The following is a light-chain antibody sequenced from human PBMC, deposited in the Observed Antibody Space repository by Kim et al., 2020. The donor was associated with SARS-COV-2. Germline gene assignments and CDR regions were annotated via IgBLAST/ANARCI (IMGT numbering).Light chain of an antibody. CDR2: AAS. CDR3: QQYYSYPRT. V-gene: IGKV1-8*01. CDR1: QGISRY. Sequence: ASTGDRVTITCRASQGISRYLAWYQQKPAKAPKLLIYAASTLQSGVPSRFSGSGSGTDFTLTISCLQSEDFATYYCQQYYSYPRTFGQGTKVDIK. J-gene: IGKJ1*01.